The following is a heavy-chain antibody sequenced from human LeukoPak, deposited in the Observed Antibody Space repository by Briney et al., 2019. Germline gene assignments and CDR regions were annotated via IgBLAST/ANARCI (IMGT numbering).Heavy chain of an antibody. V-gene: IGHV1-2*02. CDR1: GYTFTGYH. D-gene: IGHD3-9*01. Sequence: RASVRVSCTASGYTFTGYHVHWVRQAPGQGLEWMGWMNPKSGGTNYAQKFEARVTMNRDTSISTAYMELSRLRFDDTAVYYCARSPDILTGEKFDYWGQGTLVTVSS. J-gene: IGHJ4*02. CDR3: ARSPDILTGEKFDY. CDR2: MNPKSGGT.